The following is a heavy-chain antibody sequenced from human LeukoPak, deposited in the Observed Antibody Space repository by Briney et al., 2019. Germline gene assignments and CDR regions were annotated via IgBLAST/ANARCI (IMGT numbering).Heavy chain of an antibody. J-gene: IGHJ5*02. Sequence: WASVKVSCKASGYTFTSYGISWVRQAPGQGLERMGWISAYNGNTNYAQKLQGRVTMTTDTSTSTAYMELRSLRSDDTAVYYCARVRAIGSSSASRWFDPWGQGTLVTVSS. CDR3: ARVRAIGSSSASRWFDP. CDR2: ISAYNGNT. V-gene: IGHV1-18*01. D-gene: IGHD6-6*01. CDR1: GYTFTSYG.